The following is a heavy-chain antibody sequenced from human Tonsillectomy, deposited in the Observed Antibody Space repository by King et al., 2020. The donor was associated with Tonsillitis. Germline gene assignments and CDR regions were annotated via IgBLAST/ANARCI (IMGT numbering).Heavy chain of an antibody. CDR2: IFHSGST. J-gene: IGHJ3*02. CDR3: ARDLLTGDAFDI. Sequence: LQLQESGPGLVKPSGTLSLTCAVSGGSISSSNWWSWVRQPPGKGLEWIGGIFHSGSTNYNPSLKSRGTISVEKSKNQFSLKLSSVTAADTAVYYCARDLLTGDAFDIWGQGTMVTVSS. CDR1: GGSISSSNW. D-gene: IGHD7-27*01. V-gene: IGHV4-4*02.